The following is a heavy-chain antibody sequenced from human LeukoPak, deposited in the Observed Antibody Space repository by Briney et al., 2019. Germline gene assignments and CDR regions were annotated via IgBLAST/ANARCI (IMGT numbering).Heavy chain of an antibody. CDR1: GYTFSRYY. CDR3: ARPLRVTMIRGAAFRASSDFDP. Sequence: ASVKVSCKASGYTFSRYYIHWVRQAPGQGLEWMGWINPNTGGTKYAQRFQDRVTMTRDTSISTACMEVSRLRYDDTAVYYCARPLRVTMIRGAAFRASSDFDPWGQGTLVTVSS. J-gene: IGHJ5*02. D-gene: IGHD3-10*01. V-gene: IGHV1-2*02. CDR2: INPNTGGT.